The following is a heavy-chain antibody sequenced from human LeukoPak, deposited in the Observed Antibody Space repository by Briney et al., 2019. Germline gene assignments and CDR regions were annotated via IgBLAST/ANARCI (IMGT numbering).Heavy chain of an antibody. Sequence: ASVKVSCKASGGTFSSYAISWVRQAPGQGLEWMGWISAYNGNTNYAQKLQGRVTMTTDTSTSTAYMELRSLRSDDTAVYYCARDDKQWLPQPPLEYWGQGTLVTVSS. D-gene: IGHD6-19*01. CDR3: ARDDKQWLPQPPLEY. CDR2: ISAYNGNT. V-gene: IGHV1-18*01. J-gene: IGHJ4*02. CDR1: GGTFSSYA.